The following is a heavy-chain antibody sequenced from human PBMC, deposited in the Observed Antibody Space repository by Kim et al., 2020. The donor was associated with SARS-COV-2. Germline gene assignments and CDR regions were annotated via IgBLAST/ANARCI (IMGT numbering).Heavy chain of an antibody. D-gene: IGHD2-2*01. CDR3: ARGNDCSRGSCTLNSNFDI. Sequence: KGRFTISRDNSKNTLFLQMNSVRPEDTAVYYCARGNDCSRGSCTLNSNFDIWGQGTLVTVSS. J-gene: IGHJ4*02. V-gene: IGHV3-30*01.